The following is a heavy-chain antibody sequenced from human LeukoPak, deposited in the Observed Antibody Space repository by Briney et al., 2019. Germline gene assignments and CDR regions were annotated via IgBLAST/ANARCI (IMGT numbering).Heavy chain of an antibody. CDR2: ISAYNGNT. J-gene: IGHJ4*02. V-gene: IGHV1-18*01. Sequence: GASVKVSCKASGYTFTSYGISWVRQAPGQGLEWMGWISAYNGNTNYAQKLQGRVTMTTDTSTSTAYMELRSLRSDDTAVYYCARVRTIDLLYYFDYWGQGTLVTVSS. D-gene: IGHD3-3*01. CDR3: ARVRTIDLLYYFDY. CDR1: GYTFTSYG.